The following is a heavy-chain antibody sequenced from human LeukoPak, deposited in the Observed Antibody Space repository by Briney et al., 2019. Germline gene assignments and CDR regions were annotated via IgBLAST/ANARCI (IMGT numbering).Heavy chain of an antibody. CDR1: GFTFSNAW. J-gene: IGHJ4*02. V-gene: IGHV3-15*01. D-gene: IGHD1-26*01. CDR2: IKSKTDGGTT. CDR3: TARTGIVGAMGVDY. Sequence: TGGSLRLSCAASGFTFSNAWMSWVRQAPGKGLEWVGRIKSKTDGGTTDYAAPVKGRFTISRDDSKNTLYLQMDSLKTEDTAVYYCTARTGIVGAMGVDYWGQGTLVTVSS.